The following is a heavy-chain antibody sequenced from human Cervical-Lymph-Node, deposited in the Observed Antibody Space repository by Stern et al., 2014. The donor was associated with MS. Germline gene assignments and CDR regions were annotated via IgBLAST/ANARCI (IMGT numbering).Heavy chain of an antibody. CDR3: ARQMEGPYDFYAMDV. V-gene: IGHV5-51*01. D-gene: IGHD1-1*01. Sequence: VQLVESGAEVRQPGESVTISCTGSEHRFTTNCIAWVRQTPGHGLEWVAIIYPGDSDTRYRPSFQGQVSISVDRSTNTAYLQWSSLKASDTAMYYCARQMEGPYDFYAMDVWGQGTTVTVSS. J-gene: IGHJ6*02. CDR1: EHRFTTNC. CDR2: IYPGDSDT.